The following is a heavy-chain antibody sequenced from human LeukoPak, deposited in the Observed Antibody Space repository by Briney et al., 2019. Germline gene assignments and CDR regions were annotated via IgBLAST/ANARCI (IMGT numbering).Heavy chain of an antibody. V-gene: IGHV1-2*02. CDR3: ARDYRWAVASAELDY. J-gene: IGHJ4*02. Sequence: GASVKVSCKASGYTFAGYYMHWVRQAPGQGLEWMGWMNPNSGGTNYAQKFQGRVTMTRDTSISTAYMELSRLRSDDTAVYYCARDYRWAVASAELDYWGQGTLVTVSS. D-gene: IGHD6-19*01. CDR2: MNPNSGGT. CDR1: GYTFAGYY.